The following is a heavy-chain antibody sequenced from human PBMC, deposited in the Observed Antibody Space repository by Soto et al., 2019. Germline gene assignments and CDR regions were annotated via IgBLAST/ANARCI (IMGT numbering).Heavy chain of an antibody. Sequence: SETLSLTCTVSGGSISPYYWSWIPQPPGKGLEWIGFIYYSGSTNYNPSLKSRVTISVDTSQNQFSLMLTSVTAADTAVYYCARPRSSGYAGEFDYWGQGTLVTVS. V-gene: IGHV4-59*01. D-gene: IGHD3-22*01. CDR2: IYYSGST. CDR1: GGSISPYY. CDR3: ARPRSSGYAGEFDY. J-gene: IGHJ4*02.